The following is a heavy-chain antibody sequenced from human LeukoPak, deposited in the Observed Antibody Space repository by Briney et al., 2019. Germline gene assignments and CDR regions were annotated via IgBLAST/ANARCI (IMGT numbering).Heavy chain of an antibody. CDR1: GFTLSSYA. CDR2: ISVSGNT. Sequence: AGGSLRLSCAASGFTLSSYAMSWVRQAPGKGLEWVSAISVSGNTYHADSVKGRFTISRDSSKNTLYLQMNRLRAEDAAVYYCAKGQVVPMGYYYYMDVWGKGTTVTISS. J-gene: IGHJ6*03. V-gene: IGHV3-23*01. D-gene: IGHD2-15*01. CDR3: AKGQVVPMGYYYYMDV.